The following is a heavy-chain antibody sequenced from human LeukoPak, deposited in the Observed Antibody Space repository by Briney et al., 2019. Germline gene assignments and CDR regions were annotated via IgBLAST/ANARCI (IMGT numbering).Heavy chain of an antibody. J-gene: IGHJ5*02. V-gene: IGHV3-30*18. D-gene: IGHD6-13*01. CDR3: AKGRGSSWSNWFDP. CDR2: ISYDGSNK. Sequence: GGSLRLSCAASGFTFSSYSMHWVRQAPGKGLEWVAVISYDGSNKYYADSVKGRFTISRDNSKNTLYLQMNSLRAEDTAVYYCAKGRGSSWSNWFDPWGQGTLVTVSS. CDR1: GFTFSSYS.